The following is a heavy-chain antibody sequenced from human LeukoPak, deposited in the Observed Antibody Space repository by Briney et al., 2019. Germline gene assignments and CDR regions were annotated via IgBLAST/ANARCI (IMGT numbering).Heavy chain of an antibody. CDR3: ARAPFCSSVSCYRTNNWLDP. CDR1: GYTFTRYG. Sequence: ASVKVSCKSSGYTFTRYGVSWVRQAPGQGLEWMGWISVNYDNTNYAQRVQDRITMTTDTSTSTAYMELRSLRSDDTAVYYCARAPFCSSVSCYRTNNWLDPWGQGTLVTVSS. D-gene: IGHD2-2*01. J-gene: IGHJ5*02. V-gene: IGHV1-18*01. CDR2: ISVNYDNT.